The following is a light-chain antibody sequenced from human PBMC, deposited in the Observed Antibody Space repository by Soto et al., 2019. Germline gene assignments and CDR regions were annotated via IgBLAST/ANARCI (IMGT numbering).Light chain of an antibody. V-gene: IGLV2-14*01. CDR2: GVT. Sequence: QSALTQPASVSGSPGQSITISCTGTSSDIGAYNYVSWYQQYPGKAPKLMIYGVTNRPSGVSNRFSGSKTGNTASLTVSGLQAEDEADYFCGSYADRKTFLFGGGTKLTVL. CDR1: SSDIGAYNY. CDR3: GSYADRKTFL. J-gene: IGLJ2*01.